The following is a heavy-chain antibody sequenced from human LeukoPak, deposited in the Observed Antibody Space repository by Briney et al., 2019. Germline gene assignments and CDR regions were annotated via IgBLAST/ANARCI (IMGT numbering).Heavy chain of an antibody. CDR3: AKESRSSWYLHDAFDI. J-gene: IGHJ3*02. D-gene: IGHD6-13*01. CDR2: ITGSGGST. V-gene: IGHV3-23*01. CDR1: GLTFSSHA. Sequence: GGSLRLSCVASGLTFSSHAMTWVRQTPGKGLEWVSGITGSGGSTYHAESVKGRFTISRDNSKNTLYLQMNSLRAEDTAVYYCAKESRSSWYLHDAFDIWGQGTMVTVSS.